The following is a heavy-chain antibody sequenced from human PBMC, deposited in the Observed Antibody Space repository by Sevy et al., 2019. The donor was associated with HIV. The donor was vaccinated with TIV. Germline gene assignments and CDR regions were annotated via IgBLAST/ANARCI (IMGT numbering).Heavy chain of an antibody. Sequence: GGSLRLSCAASGFTFSSYAMHWVRQAPGKGLEWVAVISYDGSNKYYADSVKGRFTISRDNSKNTLYLQMNSLRAEDTAVYYCARDSSVYGSNPYYYYYGMDVWGQGTTVTVSS. D-gene: IGHD4-17*01. V-gene: IGHV3-30-3*01. J-gene: IGHJ6*02. CDR1: GFTFSSYA. CDR3: ARDSSVYGSNPYYYYYGMDV. CDR2: ISYDGSNK.